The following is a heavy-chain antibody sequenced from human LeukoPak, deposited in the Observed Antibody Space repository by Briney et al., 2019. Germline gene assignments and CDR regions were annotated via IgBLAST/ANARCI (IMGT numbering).Heavy chain of an antibody. CDR2: INHSGST. V-gene: IGHV4-34*01. CDR1: GGSFSGYY. J-gene: IGHJ4*02. Sequence: SETLSLTCAVYGGSFSGYYWTWIRQAPGKGLEWIGEINHSGSTNYNPSLKRRVTISVDTSKNQFSLKLSSVTAADTAVYYCAREPLDYYDSSGYYSDYWGQGTLVTVSS. CDR3: AREPLDYYDSSGYYSDY. D-gene: IGHD3-22*01.